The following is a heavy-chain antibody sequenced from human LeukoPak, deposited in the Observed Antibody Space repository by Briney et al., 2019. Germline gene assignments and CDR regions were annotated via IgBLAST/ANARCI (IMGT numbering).Heavy chain of an antibody. Sequence: GGSLRLSCAASGFTFSTYSMNWVRQAPGKGLEWVSYISSHSSTIYYADSVKGRFTISRDNAKSSLSLQMNSLRAEDTAVYYCARDRSGNSYLNDAFDIWGQGTMVTVSS. CDR1: GFTFSTYS. D-gene: IGHD1-26*01. V-gene: IGHV3-48*01. J-gene: IGHJ3*02. CDR3: ARDRSGNSYLNDAFDI. CDR2: ISSHSSTI.